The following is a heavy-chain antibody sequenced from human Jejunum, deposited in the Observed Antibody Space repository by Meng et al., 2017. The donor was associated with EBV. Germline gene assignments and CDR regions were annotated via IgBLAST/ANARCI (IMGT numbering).Heavy chain of an antibody. V-gene: IGHV1-69*15. CDR1: GDRFGIYS. CDR2: TVPIFGTT. CDR3: ARAGGDYEDY. J-gene: IGHJ4*02. Sequence: VQSGAEGEEPGFTVKVSCKASGDRFGIYSVRWVRQAPGQGLEWMGNTVPIFGTTSYAQKFQGRVTITADESTRTAFMELRNLRSEDSAMYYCARAGGDYEDYWGQGTLVTVSS. D-gene: IGHD4-17*01.